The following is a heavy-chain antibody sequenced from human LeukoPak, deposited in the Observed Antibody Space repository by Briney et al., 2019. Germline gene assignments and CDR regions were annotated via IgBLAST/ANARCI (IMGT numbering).Heavy chain of an antibody. V-gene: IGHV1-69*04. D-gene: IGHD3-22*01. J-gene: IGHJ4*02. Sequence: SVKVSCKASGCTFSSYAISWVRQAPGQGLEWMGRIILIFGIANYAHKFQGRVTITADTSTSTAYMELSSLRSEDTAVYYCAREQGYYYDSSGYCFDYWGQGTLVTVSS. CDR3: AREQGYYYDSSGYCFDY. CDR1: GCTFSSYA. CDR2: IILIFGIA.